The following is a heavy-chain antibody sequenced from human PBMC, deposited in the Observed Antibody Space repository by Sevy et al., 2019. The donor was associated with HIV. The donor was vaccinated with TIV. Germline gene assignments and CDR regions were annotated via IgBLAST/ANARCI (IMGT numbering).Heavy chain of an antibody. CDR1: GFTFSSYG. CDR3: ARVGPGSSYYYYYGMDV. Sequence: GGSLRLSCAASGFTFSSYGMHWVRQAPGKGLEWVAVIWYDGSNKYYADSVKGRFTISRDNSKNTLYLQMNSLRAEDTAVYYCARVGPGSSYYYYYGMDVWGQWTTVTVSS. CDR2: IWYDGSNK. V-gene: IGHV3-33*01. J-gene: IGHJ6*02. D-gene: IGHD3-10*01.